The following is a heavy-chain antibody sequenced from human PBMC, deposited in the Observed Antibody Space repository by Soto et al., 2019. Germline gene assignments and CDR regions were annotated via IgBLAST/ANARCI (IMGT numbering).Heavy chain of an antibody. V-gene: IGHV4-30-2*01. CDR3: AGMPYTSGLRFDP. CDR2: IYQSGVT. CDR1: GDSYSISTYS. J-gene: IGHJ5*02. D-gene: IGHD6-19*01. Sequence: PSATLSHTCHMSGDSYSISTYSCSWIRQPPGKALQWIGFIYQSGVTSYNPSLASRVSISLDRSNNQCSLKLKSVTAADTAVYFCAGMPYTSGLRFDPWGPGTLVTVSS.